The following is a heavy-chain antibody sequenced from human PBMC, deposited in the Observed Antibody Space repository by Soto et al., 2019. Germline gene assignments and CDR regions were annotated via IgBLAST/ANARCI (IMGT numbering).Heavy chain of an antibody. Sequence: PGGSLRLSCAASGFTFSSYSMNWVRQAPGKGLEWVSSISSSSSYIYYADSVKGRFTISRDNAKNSLYLQMNSLRAEDTAVYYCARDFLQWLASNDAFDIWGQGTMVTVSS. CDR3: ARDFLQWLASNDAFDI. J-gene: IGHJ3*02. CDR2: ISSSSSYI. D-gene: IGHD6-19*01. V-gene: IGHV3-21*01. CDR1: GFTFSSYS.